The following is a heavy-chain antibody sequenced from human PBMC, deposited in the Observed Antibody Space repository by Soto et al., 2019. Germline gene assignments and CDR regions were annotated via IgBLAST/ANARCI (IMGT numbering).Heavy chain of an antibody. V-gene: IGHV2-5*02. CDR2: IYWDDDK. CDR1: GFSLSTSGMC. Sequence: GSGPTLVNPTQTLTLTCTFSGFSLSTSGMCVAWIRQPPGKALEWLGLIYWDDDKRYSPSLKSRLTITKDTSKNQVVLTMTNMDPVDTATYYCAHRRGYTYGMDVWGQGTTVTVSS. CDR3: AHRRGYTYGMDV. J-gene: IGHJ6*02. D-gene: IGHD5-12*01.